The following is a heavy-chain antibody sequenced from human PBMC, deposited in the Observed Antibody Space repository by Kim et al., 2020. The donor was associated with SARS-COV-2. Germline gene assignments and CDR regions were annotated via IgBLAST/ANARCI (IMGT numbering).Heavy chain of an antibody. CDR2: IDPSDSYT. D-gene: IGHD1-26*01. Sequence: GESLKISFKGSGYSFTSYWISWVRQMPGKGLEWMGRIDPSDSYTNYSPSFQGHVTISADKSISTAYLQWSSLKASDTAMYYCARQGGATLPRYYYYGMDVWGQGTTVTVSS. V-gene: IGHV5-10-1*01. J-gene: IGHJ6*02. CDR3: ARQGGATLPRYYYYGMDV. CDR1: GYSFTSYW.